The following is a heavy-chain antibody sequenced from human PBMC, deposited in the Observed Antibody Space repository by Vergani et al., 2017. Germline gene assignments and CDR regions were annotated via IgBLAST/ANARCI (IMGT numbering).Heavy chain of an antibody. D-gene: IGHD3-10*01. Sequence: QVQLQESGPGLVQPSETLTLTCDVSDSSIMTNPYWGWFRQSPGKGLEWIGCIHHSGDTHYNSSLKSRVSISIVSSSKFSLSLTSVTAADTAIYYCARHRGSWGFFPSSYFYGMDVWGHGTTVTVSS. CDR3: ARHRGSWGFFPSSYFYGMDV. V-gene: IGHV4-38-2*01. CDR1: DSSIMTNPY. CDR2: IHHSGDT. J-gene: IGHJ6*02.